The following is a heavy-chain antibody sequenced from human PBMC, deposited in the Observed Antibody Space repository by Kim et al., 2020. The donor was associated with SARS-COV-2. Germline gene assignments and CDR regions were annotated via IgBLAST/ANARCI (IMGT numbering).Heavy chain of an antibody. Sequence: SETLSLTCTVSGGSISSYYWSRIRQPPGKGLEWIGYIYYSGSTNYNPSLKSRVTISVDTSKNQFSLKLSSVTAADTAVYYCARSYYDYVWGSYQDWGQGTLVTVSS. CDR2: IYYSGST. V-gene: IGHV4-59*01. J-gene: IGHJ4*02. D-gene: IGHD3-16*02. CDR1: GGSISSYY. CDR3: ARSYYDYVWGSYQD.